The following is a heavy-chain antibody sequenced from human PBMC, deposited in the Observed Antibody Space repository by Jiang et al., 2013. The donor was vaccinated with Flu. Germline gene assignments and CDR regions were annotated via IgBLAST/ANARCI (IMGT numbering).Heavy chain of an antibody. J-gene: IGHJ1*01. CDR2: LFYSGST. CDR1: GGSIRTTGYY. D-gene: IGHD3-10*01. V-gene: IGHV4-39*01. Sequence: GPGLVKPSETLSLVCTVSGGSIRTTGYYWGWIRQSPVKGLEWIGSLFYSGSTYYNPSLKSRVTISVDTSKNQFSLRLSSVTAADTAVYYCGGSNYGIEYFQHWGQGTLVTVSS. CDR3: GGSNYGIEYFQH.